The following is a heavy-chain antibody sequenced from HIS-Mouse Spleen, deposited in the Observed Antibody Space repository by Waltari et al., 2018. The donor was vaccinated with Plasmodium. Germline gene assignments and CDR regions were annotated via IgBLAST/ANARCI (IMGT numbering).Heavy chain of an antibody. CDR2: INHSGST. CDR1: GGSFSGYY. V-gene: IGHV4-34*01. CDR3: ARGRVLGTSSGYFDL. J-gene: IGHJ2*01. Sequence: QVQLQQWGAGLLKPSETPSLTCAVDGGSFSGYYWSWIRQPPGKGLGWIGEINHSGSTNYNPSLKSRVTISVDTSKNQFSLKLSSVTAADTAVYYCARGRVLGTSSGYFDLWGRGTLVTVSS. D-gene: IGHD3-10*01.